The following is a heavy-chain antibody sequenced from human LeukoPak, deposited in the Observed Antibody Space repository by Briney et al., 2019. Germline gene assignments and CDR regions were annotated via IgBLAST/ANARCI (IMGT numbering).Heavy chain of an antibody. CDR2: IYSGGST. CDR1: GFTVSSNY. D-gene: IGHD6-13*01. V-gene: IGHV3-66*01. J-gene: IGHJ4*02. CDR3: ARVEGYSSFDY. Sequence: GGSLRLSCAASGFTVSSNYMSWVRQAPGKGLEWVSVIYSGGSTYYADSVKGRFTISRDNSKNTLYLQMNSLRAEDTAVYYCARVEGYSSFDYWGQGTLVTVSS.